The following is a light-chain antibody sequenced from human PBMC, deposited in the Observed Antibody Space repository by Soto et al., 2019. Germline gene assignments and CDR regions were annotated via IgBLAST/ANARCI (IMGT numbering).Light chain of an antibody. CDR2: KAS. CDR1: RNINIW. V-gene: IGKV1-5*03. Sequence: DIQMTQSPSTLSASVGDTVTITCRASRNINIWLAWYQQKPRKAPNLLIYKASNLESGVPSRFSGSGSGTEITLTISSLQPDDSATYYCQQCDSYPITFGQGTRLEIK. CDR3: QQCDSYPIT. J-gene: IGKJ5*01.